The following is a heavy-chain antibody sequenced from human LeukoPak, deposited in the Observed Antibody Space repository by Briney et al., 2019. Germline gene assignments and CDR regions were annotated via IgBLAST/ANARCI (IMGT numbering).Heavy chain of an antibody. CDR3: AGSASFVARIDY. CDR2: TYYSGST. D-gene: IGHD3-10*01. Sequence: SETLSLTCTVSGGSISSYYWSWIRQPPGKGLEWIGYTYYSGSTNYNPSLKSRVTISVDTSKNQFSLKLSSVTAADTAVYYCAGSASFVARIDYWGQGTLVTVSS. V-gene: IGHV4-59*01. CDR1: GGSISSYY. J-gene: IGHJ4*02.